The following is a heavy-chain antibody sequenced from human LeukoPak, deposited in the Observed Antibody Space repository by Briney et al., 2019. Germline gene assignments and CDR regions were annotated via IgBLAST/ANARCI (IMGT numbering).Heavy chain of an antibody. Sequence: PGGSLRLSCAASGFTFSSYGMHWVRQAPGKGLEWVAVIWYDGSNKYYADSVKGRFTISRDNSKNTLYLQMNSLRAEDTAVYYCARDLSIAARPDNWFDPWGQGTLVTVSS. CDR3: ARDLSIAARPDNWFDP. CDR1: GFTFSSYG. J-gene: IGHJ5*02. CDR2: IWYDGSNK. D-gene: IGHD6-6*01. V-gene: IGHV3-33*01.